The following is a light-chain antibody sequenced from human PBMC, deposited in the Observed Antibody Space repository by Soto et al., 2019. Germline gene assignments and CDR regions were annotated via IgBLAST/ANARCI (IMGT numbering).Light chain of an antibody. CDR1: RSDIGSNF. J-gene: IGLJ1*01. V-gene: IGLV1-44*01. CDR2: NSN. Sequence: QSVLSXPPSASGTPGQTVIISCSGSRSDIGSNFVNWYQHLPGTAPKLLIYNSNQRPSGVPDRFSGSKSGTSASLAISGLHSEDEADYYCAAWDDSLTGPVFGTGTKVTVL. CDR3: AAWDDSLTGPV.